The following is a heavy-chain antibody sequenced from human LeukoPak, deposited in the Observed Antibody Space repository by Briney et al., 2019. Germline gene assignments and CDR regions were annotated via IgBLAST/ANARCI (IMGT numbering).Heavy chain of an antibody. CDR3: AKPFGFLEWLYGGYFDS. J-gene: IGHJ4*02. D-gene: IGHD3-3*01. V-gene: IGHV3-23*01. CDR1: GFTFSNYG. CDR2: IGGRGDRT. Sequence: GGSLRLSCAASGFTFSNYGTDWVRQAPGKGLEWVSGIGGRGDRTYFADSVKGRFTISRDNSKNTLYLQMHSLTAEDTAVYYCAKPFGFLEWLYGGYFDSWGQGTLVTVSS.